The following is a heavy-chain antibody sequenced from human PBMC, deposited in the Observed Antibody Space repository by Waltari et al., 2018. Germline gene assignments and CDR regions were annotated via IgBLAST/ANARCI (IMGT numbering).Heavy chain of an antibody. CDR2: MRGSGSGT. D-gene: IGHD3-3*01. V-gene: IGHV3-23*04. CDR1: GFTFSSYP. CDR3: ARDTNFHFDS. Sequence: EVQVVESGGALVQPGGSLRLSCTASGFTFSSYPITWVRQAPGTGLEWVCDMRGSGSGTSYADSVKGRFTISRDNSRNTVYLQMNSLRVEDTAVYFCARDTNFHFDSWGQGTLVTVSS. J-gene: IGHJ4*02.